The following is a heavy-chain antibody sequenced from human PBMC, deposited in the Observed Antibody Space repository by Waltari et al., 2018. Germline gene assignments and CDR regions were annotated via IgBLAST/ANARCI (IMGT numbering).Heavy chain of an antibody. D-gene: IGHD1-7*01. V-gene: IGHV4-39*01. CDR1: GGSISSSSYY. J-gene: IGHJ6*03. Sequence: QLQLQESGPGLVKPSETLSLTCTVSGGSISSSSYYWGWIRQPPGKGLAWIGIIYYSGSTYYNPSLKSRVTISVDTSKNHFSLKLSSVTAADTAVYYCARRSTGTTRHYYYMDVWGKGTTVTVSS. CDR2: IYYSGST. CDR3: ARRSTGTTRHYYYMDV.